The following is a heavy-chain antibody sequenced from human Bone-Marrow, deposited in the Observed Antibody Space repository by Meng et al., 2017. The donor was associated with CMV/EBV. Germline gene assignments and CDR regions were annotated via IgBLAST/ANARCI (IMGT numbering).Heavy chain of an antibody. Sequence: SVKVSCKASGGTFSSYAISWVRQAPGQGLEWMGGIIPIFGTANYAQKFQGRVTITTDESTSTAYMELSSLRSEGTAVYYCARVRSSGLVVPAAMGNYYYGMDVWGQGTTVTVSS. D-gene: IGHD2-2*01. CDR2: IIPIFGTA. V-gene: IGHV1-69*05. CDR3: ARVRSSGLVVPAAMGNYYYGMDV. CDR1: GGTFSSYA. J-gene: IGHJ6*02.